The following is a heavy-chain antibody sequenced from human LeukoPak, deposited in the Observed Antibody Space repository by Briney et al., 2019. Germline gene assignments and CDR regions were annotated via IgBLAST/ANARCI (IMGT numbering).Heavy chain of an antibody. J-gene: IGHJ4*02. Sequence: PSETLALTHTVSGGSISSSSYYWGWIRQPPGKALERMGYIYYSGSTNYNPSLKSRITISVDTSKNQFTLKLSSVTAADTAVYYCAKSGRRYYDSSGYYDSDFDYWGQGTLVTVSS. CDR2: IYYSGST. CDR3: AKSGRRYYDSSGYYDSDFDY. V-gene: IGHV4-61*05. D-gene: IGHD3-22*01. CDR1: GGSISSSSYY.